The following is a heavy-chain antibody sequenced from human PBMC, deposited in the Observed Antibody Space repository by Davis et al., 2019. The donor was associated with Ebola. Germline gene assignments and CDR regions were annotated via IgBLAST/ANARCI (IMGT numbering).Heavy chain of an antibody. D-gene: IGHD4-17*01. CDR3: ARTTVTTLHFDY. CDR2: IYYSGST. CDR1: SGSISSGGYY. J-gene: IGHJ4*02. Sequence: PSETLSLTCTVSSGSISSGGYYWSWVRQHPGKGLEWIAYIYYSGSTYYNPSLKRRVTMSIDTSKNQFSLKLSSVTAADTAVYYCARTTVTTLHFDYWGQGTLVTVSS. V-gene: IGHV4-31*03.